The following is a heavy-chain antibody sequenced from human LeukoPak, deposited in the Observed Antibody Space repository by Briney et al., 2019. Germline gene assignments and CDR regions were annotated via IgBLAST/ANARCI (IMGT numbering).Heavy chain of an antibody. CDR2: INAGNGNT. J-gene: IGHJ2*01. Sequence: ASVKVSCKASGYTFTSYAMHWVRQAPGQRLEWMGWINAGNGNTKYSQKFQGRVTITRDTSASTAYMELSSLRSEDTAVYYCARETTYYYDSSGYHWYFDLWGRGTLVTVSS. D-gene: IGHD3-22*01. V-gene: IGHV1-3*01. CDR3: ARETTYYYDSSGYHWYFDL. CDR1: GYTFTSYA.